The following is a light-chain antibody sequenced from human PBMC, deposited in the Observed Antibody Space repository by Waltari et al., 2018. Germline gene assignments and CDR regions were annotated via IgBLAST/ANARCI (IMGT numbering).Light chain of an antibody. V-gene: IGKV1-5*03. CDR3: QQYNTYSRT. CDR2: KAS. Sequence: DIQMTQSPSTLSASVGDSVTITCRASQSISSWLAWYQQKPGKAPKLLIYKASSLESGVPSRFIGSGSGTEFTLTISSLQPDDFVIYYCQQYNTYSRTFGQGTKVEIK. J-gene: IGKJ1*01. CDR1: QSISSW.